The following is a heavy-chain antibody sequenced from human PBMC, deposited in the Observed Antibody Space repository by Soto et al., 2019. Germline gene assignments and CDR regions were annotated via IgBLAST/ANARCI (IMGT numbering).Heavy chain of an antibody. CDR3: ARHQSNSSSYVDP. CDR1: GGSISSSSYY. V-gene: IGHV4-39*01. D-gene: IGHD6-13*01. J-gene: IGHJ5*02. Sequence: SETLSLTCTVSGGSISSSSYYWGWIRQPPGKGLEWIGSIYYSGSTYYNPSLKSRVTISVDTSKNQFSLKLSPVTAADTAVYNCARHQSNSSSYVDPWGQGTLVTVSS. CDR2: IYYSGST.